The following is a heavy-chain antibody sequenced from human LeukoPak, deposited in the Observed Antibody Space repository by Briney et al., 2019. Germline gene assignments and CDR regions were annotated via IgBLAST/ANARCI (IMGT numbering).Heavy chain of an antibody. J-gene: IGHJ4*02. D-gene: IGHD5-18*01. V-gene: IGHV4-59*11. CDR3: ARADGYTYGLDY. CDR2: IHYTGIT. Sequence: SETLSLTCTVSRGSFSSHYWTWIRQPPGKGLECIGYIHYTGITNYNPSLESRVTISLDTSKNRFSLKLRSVTAADTAVYYCARADGYTYGLDYWGQGTLVTVSS. CDR1: RGSFSSHY.